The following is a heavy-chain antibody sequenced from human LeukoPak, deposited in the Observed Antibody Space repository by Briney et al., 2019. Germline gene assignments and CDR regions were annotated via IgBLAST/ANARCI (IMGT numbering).Heavy chain of an antibody. J-gene: IGHJ3*02. V-gene: IGHV3-30*09. D-gene: IGHD5-18*01. CDR1: GFTFSTYA. CDR2: ISYDGSNK. CDR3: ASVAKATHSYAYGDDAFDI. Sequence: GGSLRLSCAASGFTFSTYAMHWVRQAPGKGLEWVALISYDGSNKYYADSVKGRFALSRDNSKNTLYLQMSSLRAEDTAVYYCASVAKATHSYAYGDDAFDIWGQGTMVTVSS.